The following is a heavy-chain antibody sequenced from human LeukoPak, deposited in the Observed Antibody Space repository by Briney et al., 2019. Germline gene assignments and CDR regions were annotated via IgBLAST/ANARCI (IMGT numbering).Heavy chain of an antibody. J-gene: IGHJ4*02. CDR1: GGSIGGHY. Sequence: SETLSLTCSVSGGSIGGHYWNWIRQAPGKGLEWIGYIYYSGSTNYNPSLKSRVTISVDTSKNQFSLKLSSVTAADTAVYYCARARGQSGNHFDYWGQGTLVTVSS. CDR3: ARARGQSGNHFDY. CDR2: IYYSGST. V-gene: IGHV4-59*08. D-gene: IGHD3-10*01.